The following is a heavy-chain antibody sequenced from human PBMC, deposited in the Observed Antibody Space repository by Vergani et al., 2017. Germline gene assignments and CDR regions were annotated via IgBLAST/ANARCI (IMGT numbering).Heavy chain of an antibody. CDR2: TYYRSKWYN. D-gene: IGHD3-9*01. J-gene: IGHJ5*02. CDR1: GDSVSSNSAA. V-gene: IGHV6-1*01. Sequence: QVQLQQSGPGLVKPSQTLSLTCAISGDSVSSNSAAWNWIRQSPSRGLEWLGRTYYRSKWYNDYAVSVKSRITINPDTSKNQFSLQLNSVTPEDTAVYYCARGSLYYDILTGYWRSWFDPWGQGTLVTVSS. CDR3: ARGSLYYDILTGYWRSWFDP.